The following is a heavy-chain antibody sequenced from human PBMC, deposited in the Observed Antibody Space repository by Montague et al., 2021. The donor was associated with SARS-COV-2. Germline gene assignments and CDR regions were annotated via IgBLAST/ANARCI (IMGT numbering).Heavy chain of an antibody. CDR2: INHSGST. V-gene: IGHV4-34*01. D-gene: IGHD2-21*02. J-gene: IGHJ6*04. Sequence: SETLSLTCAVYGGSFSGYYWRWIRPPPGTGLEWIGEINHSGSTNYNPSLKSRVTISVDTSKNQFSLKLSSVTAADTAVYYCARGSWHIVVVTAIRDGYYGMDVWGKGTTVTVAS. CDR3: ARGSWHIVVVTAIRDGYYGMDV. CDR1: GGSFSGYY.